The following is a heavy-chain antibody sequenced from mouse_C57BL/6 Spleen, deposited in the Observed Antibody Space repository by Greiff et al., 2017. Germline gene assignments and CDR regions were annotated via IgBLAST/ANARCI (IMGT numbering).Heavy chain of an antibody. CDR3: TPLYYGSSYGAMDY. J-gene: IGHJ4*01. CDR2: FDPEDGDT. CDR1: GFNIKDYY. Sequence: VQLQQSGAELVRPGASVKLSCTASGFNIKDYYMHWVKQRPEQGLEWIGRFDPEDGDTEYAPKFQGKATMTADTSSNTAYLQLSSLTSEDTAVYYCTPLYYGSSYGAMDYWGQGTSVTVSS. V-gene: IGHV14-1*01. D-gene: IGHD1-1*01.